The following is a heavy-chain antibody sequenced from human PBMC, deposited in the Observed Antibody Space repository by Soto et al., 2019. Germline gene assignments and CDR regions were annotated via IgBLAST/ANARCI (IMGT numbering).Heavy chain of an antibody. D-gene: IGHD2-15*01. CDR3: ARHTPAISISDH. J-gene: IGHJ4*02. CDR2: IYYSGST. CDR1: GASISSNTYY. V-gene: IGHV4-39*01. Sequence: SETLSLTCTVSGASISSNTYYWGWIRQPPGKGLEWIGSIYYSGSTYYNPSLKSRVTISVDTSKNQFSLKLSSVTAADTAVYYCARHTPAISISDHWGQGTLVTVSS.